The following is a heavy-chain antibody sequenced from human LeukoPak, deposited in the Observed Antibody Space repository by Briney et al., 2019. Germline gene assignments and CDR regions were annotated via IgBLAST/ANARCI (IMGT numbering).Heavy chain of an antibody. CDR2: IYYSGST. J-gene: IGHJ5*02. CDR1: GYSIGSGYY. Sequence: PSETLSLTCTVSGYSIGSGYYWSWIRQPPGKGLEWIGYIYYSGSTNYNPSLKSRVTISVDTSKNQFSLKLSSVTAADTAVYYCAREARYNWFDPWGQGTLVTVSS. V-gene: IGHV4-59*01. D-gene: IGHD6-6*01. CDR3: AREARYNWFDP.